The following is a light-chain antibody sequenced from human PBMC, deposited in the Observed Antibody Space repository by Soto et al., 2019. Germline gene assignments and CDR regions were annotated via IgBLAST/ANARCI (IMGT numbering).Light chain of an antibody. J-gene: IGKJ4*01. CDR1: QSVSSY. V-gene: IGKV3-11*01. Sequence: EIVLTQSPATLSLSPGERATLSCRASQSVSSYLAWYQQKPGQAPRLLIYDSSNRATGIPARFSGSGCRTAITITISRLENEDFAGYYCHPRRNWPPLTFGGGTKVEIK. CDR2: DSS. CDR3: HPRRNWPPLT.